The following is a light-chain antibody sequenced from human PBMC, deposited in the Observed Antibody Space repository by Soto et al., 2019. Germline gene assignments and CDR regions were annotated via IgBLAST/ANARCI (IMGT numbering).Light chain of an antibody. V-gene: IGKV1-5*03. CDR1: QSIHTW. J-gene: IGKJ2*01. CDR3: QQYNSHPYP. CDR2: KAS. Sequence: DFQMTQSPSTLSASVGDSVTITCRASQSIHTWLAWYQQKPGRTPKLLIYKASVLESGVPSRFSGSGSGTEFTLTISSLQTDDFATYYCQQYNSHPYPFGRGTKLQIK.